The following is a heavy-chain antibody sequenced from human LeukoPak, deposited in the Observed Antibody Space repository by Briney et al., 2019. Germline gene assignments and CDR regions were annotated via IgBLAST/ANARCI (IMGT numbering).Heavy chain of an antibody. J-gene: IGHJ4*02. CDR1: GFTFSNYG. Sequence: GGSLRLSCAASGFTFSNYGMSWVRQAPGKGLEWVAGISGSGGRTNYADSVKGRFTISRDSPKNTLYLQMNSLRAEDTAVYFCAKRGVVIRVVLVGFHKEAYYFDSWGQGALVTVSS. D-gene: IGHD3-10*01. CDR3: AKRGVVIRVVLVGFHKEAYYFDS. CDR2: ISGSGGRT. V-gene: IGHV3-23*01.